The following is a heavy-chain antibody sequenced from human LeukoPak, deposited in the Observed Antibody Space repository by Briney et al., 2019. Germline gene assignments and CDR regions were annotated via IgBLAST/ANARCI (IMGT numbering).Heavy chain of an antibody. D-gene: IGHD7-27*01. J-gene: IGHJ6*04. V-gene: IGHV3-53*05. Sequence: GGSLRLSCAASGFTFSSYAMSWVRQAPGKGLEWVSVSYSGGGTFYADSVKGRFTMSRDHSKSTVYLQMNRLRPEDTAVYYCVRDLGPMDVWGKGTTVTVSS. CDR3: VRDLGPMDV. CDR1: GFTFSSYA. CDR2: SYSGGGT.